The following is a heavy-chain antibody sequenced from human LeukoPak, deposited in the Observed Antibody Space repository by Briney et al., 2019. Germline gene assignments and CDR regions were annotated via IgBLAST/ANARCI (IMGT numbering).Heavy chain of an antibody. Sequence: SETLSLTCIVSGYSISSGYYWSWIRQPPGKALEWIATIHHSGVTYYNPSLKSRVTMSVDTSKNQFSLKLGSVTAASTAVYYCARYTANTAGYSFDFWGQGALVTVSS. J-gene: IGHJ4*02. CDR3: ARYTANTAGYSFDF. CDR1: GYSISSGYY. D-gene: IGHD3-22*01. V-gene: IGHV4-38-2*02. CDR2: IHHSGVT.